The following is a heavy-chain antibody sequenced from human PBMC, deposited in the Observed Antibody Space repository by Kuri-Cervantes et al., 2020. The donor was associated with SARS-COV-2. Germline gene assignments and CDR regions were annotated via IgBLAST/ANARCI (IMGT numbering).Heavy chain of an antibody. CDR2: ISGSGGST. J-gene: IGHJ4*02. D-gene: IGHD6-19*01. V-gene: IGHV3-23*01. CDR1: GFAFSSYA. CDR3: ARVDPPLIDSSGLTGIDY. Sequence: GESLKISCAASGFAFSSYAVSRVRQAPGKGLEWVSAISGSGGSTYYADSVKGRFTISRDNSKNTLYLQMNSLRAEDTAVYYCARVDPPLIDSSGLTGIDYWGQGTLVTVSS.